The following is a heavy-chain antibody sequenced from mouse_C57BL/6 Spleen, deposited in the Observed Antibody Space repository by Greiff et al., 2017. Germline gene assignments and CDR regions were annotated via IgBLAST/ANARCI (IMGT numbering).Heavy chain of an antibody. V-gene: IGHV1-54*01. D-gene: IGHD1-1*01. CDR3: GGFTTVAMDY. CDR2: INAGSGGT. Sequence: QVQLQQSGAELVRPGTSVKVSCKASGYAFTNYLIEWVKQRPGQGLEWIGVINAGSGGTNYNEKFKGKARLTAVKYSSTAYMQLSSLTSEDSAVYFCGGFTTVAMDYWGQGTSGTVSS. J-gene: IGHJ4*01. CDR1: GYAFTNYL.